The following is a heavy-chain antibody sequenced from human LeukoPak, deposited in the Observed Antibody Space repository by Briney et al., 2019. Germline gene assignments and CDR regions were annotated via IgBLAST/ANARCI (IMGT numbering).Heavy chain of an antibody. J-gene: IGHJ3*02. Sequence: GESLKISCKGFGYSFTSYWIGWVRQMPGKGLEWMGIIYPGDSDTRYSPSFQGQVTISADKSISTAYLQWSSLKASDTAMYYCARHQGGNYDSSGYPDAFDIWGQGTMVTVSS. CDR3: ARHQGGNYDSSGYPDAFDI. V-gene: IGHV5-51*01. CDR2: IYPGDSDT. D-gene: IGHD3-22*01. CDR1: GYSFTSYW.